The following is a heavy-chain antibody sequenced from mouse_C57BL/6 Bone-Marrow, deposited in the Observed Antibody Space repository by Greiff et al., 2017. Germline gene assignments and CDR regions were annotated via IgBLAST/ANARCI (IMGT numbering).Heavy chain of an antibody. Sequence: VQLQQSGPELVKPGASVKIPCKASGYTFTDYNMDWVKRSHGKSLEWIGDINPNNGGTIYNQKFKGKATLTVDKSSSTAYMELRSLTSEDTAVYYCARPYGSSPFAYWGQGTLVTVSA. CDR3: ARPYGSSPFAY. CDR2: INPNNGGT. V-gene: IGHV1-18*01. CDR1: GYTFTDYN. D-gene: IGHD1-1*01. J-gene: IGHJ3*01.